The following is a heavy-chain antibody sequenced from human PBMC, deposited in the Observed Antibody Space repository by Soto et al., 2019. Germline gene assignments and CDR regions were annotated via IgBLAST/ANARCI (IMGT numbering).Heavy chain of an antibody. CDR3: ARVLNYYDSSGYSPDAFDI. Sequence: GESLKISCAASGFTFSSYWMHWVRQAPGKGLVWVSRINSDGSSTSYADSVKGRFTISRDNAKNTLYLQMNSLRAEDTAVYYCARVLNYYDSSGYSPDAFDIWGQGTMVTVSS. CDR2: INSDGSST. D-gene: IGHD3-22*01. V-gene: IGHV3-74*01. CDR1: GFTFSSYW. J-gene: IGHJ3*02.